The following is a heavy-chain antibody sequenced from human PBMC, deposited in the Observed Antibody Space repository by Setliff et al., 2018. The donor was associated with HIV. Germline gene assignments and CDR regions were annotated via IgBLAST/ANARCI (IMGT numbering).Heavy chain of an antibody. J-gene: IGHJ3*02. CDR2: INPNNGGT. V-gene: IGHV1-2*02. CDR1: GYTFTGYY. Sequence: ASVKVSCKASGYTFTGYYVHWVRQAPGQGLEWMGWINPNNGGTNYAQKFQGRVTMTRDTSTSTVYMELSSLRSEDTAVYFCASKGGSENYPDSDAFDIWGQGTLVTVSS. CDR3: ASKGGSENYPDSDAFDI. D-gene: IGHD3-10*01.